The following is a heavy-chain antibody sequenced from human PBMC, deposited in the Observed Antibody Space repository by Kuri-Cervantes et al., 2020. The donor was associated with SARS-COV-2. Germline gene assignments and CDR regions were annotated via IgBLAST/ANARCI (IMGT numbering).Heavy chain of an antibody. CDR1: GESFSGYY. CDR2: VNHRGST. V-gene: IGHV4-34*01. CDR3: ARLLTYSIRADL. D-gene: IGHD2-8*01. Sequence: SQTLSLTCAFYGESFSGYYWNWIRQSPGKGLEWIGEVNHRGSTNYNPSLKSRATMSLDTSKKQFSLRLNSVTAADSALYYCARLLTYSIRADLWGQGALVTVSS. J-gene: IGHJ4*02.